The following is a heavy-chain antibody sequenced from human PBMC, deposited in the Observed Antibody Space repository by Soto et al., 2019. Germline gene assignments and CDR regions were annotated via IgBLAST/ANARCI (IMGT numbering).Heavy chain of an antibody. Sequence: KPSETLSLTCTVSGDSITSGGYYWSWIRQHPGKGLEWLGYIYDSGSTFYNPSLKSRITLSVDTSKNQFSLKLSSVTVADTAVYFCARKQAGYFYGIDYWGQGTLVTVSS. V-gene: IGHV4-31*03. CDR1: GDSITSGGYY. J-gene: IGHJ4*02. CDR2: IYDSGST. D-gene: IGHD3-10*01. CDR3: ARKQAGYFYGIDY.